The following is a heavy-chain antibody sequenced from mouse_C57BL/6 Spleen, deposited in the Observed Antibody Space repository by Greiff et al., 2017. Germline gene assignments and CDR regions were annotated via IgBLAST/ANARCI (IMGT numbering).Heavy chain of an antibody. CDR2: IWGVGST. Sequence: VQLVESGPGLVAPSQSLSITCTVSGFSLTSYGVDWVRQSPGKGLEWLGVIWGVGSTNYNSALKSRLSISKDNSKSQVFLKMNSLQTDDTAMYYCATFYYSNYGWFAYWGQGTLVTVSA. V-gene: IGHV2-6*01. CDR1: GFSLTSYG. D-gene: IGHD2-5*01. CDR3: ATFYYSNYGWFAY. J-gene: IGHJ3*01.